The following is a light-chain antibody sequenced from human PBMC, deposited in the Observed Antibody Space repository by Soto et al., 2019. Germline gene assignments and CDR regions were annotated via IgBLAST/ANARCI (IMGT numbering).Light chain of an antibody. CDR2: DAS. J-gene: IGKJ1*01. V-gene: IGKV3-15*01. CDR3: QPYNNWPPGT. CDR1: QSVSSN. Sequence: EMVRTKSPATLSVSPGERATLSCRASQSVSSNLAWYQQKPGQAPRLLIYDASTRATGIPARFSGSGSGIEFTLTISSLQSEDFSVYYCQPYNNWPPGTFGQGTKVEI.